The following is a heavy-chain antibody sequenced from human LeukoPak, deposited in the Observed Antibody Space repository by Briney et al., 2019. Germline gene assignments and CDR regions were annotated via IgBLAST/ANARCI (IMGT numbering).Heavy chain of an antibody. V-gene: IGHV1-2*02. CDR3: AGEAGRYCSGGSCPMGY. D-gene: IGHD2-15*01. J-gene: IGHJ4*02. Sequence: ASVKVSCKASGYTFTGYYMHWVRQAPGQGLEWMGWINPNSGGTNYAQKFQGRVTMTRDTSISTAYMELSRLRSDDTVVYYGAGEAGRYCSGGSCPMGYWGQGTLVTVSS. CDR2: INPNSGGT. CDR1: GYTFTGYY.